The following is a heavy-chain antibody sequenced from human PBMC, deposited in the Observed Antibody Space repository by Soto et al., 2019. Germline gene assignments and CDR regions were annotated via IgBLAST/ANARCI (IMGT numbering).Heavy chain of an antibody. CDR3: ARNRGSGWYHYFDY. V-gene: IGHV3-23*01. D-gene: IGHD6-19*01. CDR2: ISGGGAST. J-gene: IGHJ4*02. Sequence: GGSLRLSCAASGFTFSNYAMTWVRQAPGKGLEWVSVISGGGASTYYADSVKGRFTISRDNSKNTLYLQMNSLRAEDTAVYYCARNRGSGWYHYFDYWGQGTLVTVSS. CDR1: GFTFSNYA.